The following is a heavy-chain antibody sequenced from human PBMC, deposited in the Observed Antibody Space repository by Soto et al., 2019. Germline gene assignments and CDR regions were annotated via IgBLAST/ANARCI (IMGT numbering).Heavy chain of an antibody. CDR1: GFRFGEYS. CDR3: ARLPKGSMVTS. D-gene: IGHD2-21*02. J-gene: IGHJ4*02. V-gene: IGHV3-48*02. CDR2: ISRSGDSI. Sequence: EVQLVESGGGVVQPGGSLRLACAASGFRFGEYSMHWVRQAPGKGLEWVSDISRSGDSIYYAGSVKGRFTISRDNSKNSLFLHMNRLRDDDTAVYYCARLPKGSMVTSWGKGTLVTVPS.